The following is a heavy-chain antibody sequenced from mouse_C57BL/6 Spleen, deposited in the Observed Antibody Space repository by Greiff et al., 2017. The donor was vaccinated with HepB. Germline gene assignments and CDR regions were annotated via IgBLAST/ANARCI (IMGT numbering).Heavy chain of an antibody. CDR1: GFTFNTYA. CDR2: IRSKSSNYAT. D-gene: IGHD4-1*01. V-gene: IGHV10-3*01. CDR3: VKETGTFWYFDV. J-gene: IGHJ1*03. Sequence: EVKVVESGGGLVQPKGSLKLSCAASGFTFNTYAMHWVRQAPGKGLEWVARIRSKSSNYATYYADSVKDRFTISRDDSQSMLYLQMNNLKTEDTAMYYCVKETGTFWYFDVWGTGTTVTVSS.